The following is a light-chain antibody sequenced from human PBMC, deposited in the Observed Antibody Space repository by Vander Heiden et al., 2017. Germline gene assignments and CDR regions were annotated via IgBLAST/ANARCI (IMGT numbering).Light chain of an antibody. J-gene: IGKJ1*01. CDR2: CAS. Sequence: EIVMTQSPATLSVSTGERATLSCRASQSVNINLAWYQHKPGQAPRLLIYCASTRATGIPARFSGSGSGTEFTLTISSLQSEDFAVYCCQQYINWPWTFGRWTKVEIK. CDR3: QQYINWPWT. V-gene: IGKV3-15*01. CDR1: QSVNIN.